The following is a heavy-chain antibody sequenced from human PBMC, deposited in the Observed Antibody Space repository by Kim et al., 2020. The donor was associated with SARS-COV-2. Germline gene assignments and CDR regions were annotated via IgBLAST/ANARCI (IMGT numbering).Heavy chain of an antibody. CDR3: VGKFGIVVVPADTYYYYGMDV. CDR1: GFTFSNAW. V-gene: IGHV3-15*01. D-gene: IGHD2-2*01. J-gene: IGHJ6*02. Sequence: GGSLRLSCAASGFTFSNAWMSWVRQAPGKGLEWVGRIKSKTDGGTTDYAAPVKGRFTISRDDSKNTLYLQMNSLKTEDTAVYYCVGKFGIVVVPADTYYYYGMDVWGQGTTVTVSS. CDR2: IKSKTDGGTT.